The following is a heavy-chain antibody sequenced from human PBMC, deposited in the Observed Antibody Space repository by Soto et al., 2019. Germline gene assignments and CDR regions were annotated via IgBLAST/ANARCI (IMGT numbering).Heavy chain of an antibody. CDR3: ARWPQPRYTADPYAVDV. CDR2: IVPSLDTT. CDR1: GGTFSSSG. V-gene: IGHV1-69*11. D-gene: IGHD3-16*02. Sequence: QVHMVQSGTEVKKPGSSVKVSCKASGGTFSSSGFSWVRQAPGQGLEWMGMIVPSLDTTNDAQKFQARVTITADEVTSTAYMELRSLRSEDTAVYYCARWPQPRYTADPYAVDVWGQGTRVIVSS. J-gene: IGHJ6*02.